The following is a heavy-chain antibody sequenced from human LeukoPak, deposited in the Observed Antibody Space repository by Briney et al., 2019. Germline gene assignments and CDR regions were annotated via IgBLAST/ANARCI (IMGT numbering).Heavy chain of an antibody. J-gene: IGHJ5*02. V-gene: IGHV4-39*07. Sequence: SQTLSLTCTVSGGSISSSNYYWGWIRQPPGKGLEWIGSIYYSGSTYYNPSLKRRVSISVDTSKNQFSLKLSSVIAADTAVYYFARAGYSSMWDEGASWFDPWGQGTLVTVSS. CDR3: ARAGYSSMWDEGASWFDP. CDR1: GGSISSSNYY. D-gene: IGHD6-13*01. CDR2: IYYSGST.